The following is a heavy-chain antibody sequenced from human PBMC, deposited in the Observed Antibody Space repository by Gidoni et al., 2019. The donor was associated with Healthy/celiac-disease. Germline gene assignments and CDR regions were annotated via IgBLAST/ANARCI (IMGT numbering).Heavy chain of an antibody. CDR3: AKDGGQLAGHAFDI. CDR2: ISGSGGST. Sequence: EVLLLESGGGLVQPGGSLSLSCAASGFTFSSYAMRWARQGPGKGLEWVSAISGSGGSTYYADSVKGRFTISRDDSKNTLYLQMNSLRAEDTAVYYCAKDGGQLAGHAFDIWGQGTMVTVSS. CDR1: GFTFSSYA. V-gene: IGHV3-23*01. J-gene: IGHJ3*02. D-gene: IGHD6-6*01.